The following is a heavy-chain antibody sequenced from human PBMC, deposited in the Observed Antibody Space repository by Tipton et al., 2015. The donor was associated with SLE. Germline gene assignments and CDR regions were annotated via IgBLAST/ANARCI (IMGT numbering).Heavy chain of an antibody. CDR1: GGSISGYY. J-gene: IGHJ5*02. V-gene: IGHV4-59*12. CDR2: IYYTGNT. CDR3: ARDGCSSTSCYSDGNWFDP. D-gene: IGHD2-2*02. Sequence: TLSLTCAVSGGSISGYYWSWIWQPPGKGLEWIGYIYYTGNTNYNPSLKSRVTISVDTSKNQFSLKLSSVTAADTAVYYCARDGCSSTSCYSDGNWFDPWGQGTLVTVSS.